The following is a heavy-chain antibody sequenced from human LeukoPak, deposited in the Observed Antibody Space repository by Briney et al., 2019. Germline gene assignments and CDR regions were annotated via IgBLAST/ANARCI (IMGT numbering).Heavy chain of an antibody. CDR3: ARHDTSGDGYNAPFDY. D-gene: IGHD5-24*01. CDR2: IYYSGST. Sequence: KPSETLSLTCTVSGGSISSYYWSWIRQPPGKGLEWIGYIYYSGSTNYNPSLKSRVTISVDTSKNQFSLKLSSVTAADTAVYYCARHDTSGDGYNAPFDYWGQGTLVTVSS. J-gene: IGHJ4*02. V-gene: IGHV4-59*08. CDR1: GGSISSYY.